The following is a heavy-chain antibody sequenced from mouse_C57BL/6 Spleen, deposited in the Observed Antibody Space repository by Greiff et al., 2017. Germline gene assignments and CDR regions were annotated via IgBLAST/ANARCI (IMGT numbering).Heavy chain of an antibody. D-gene: IGHD2-1*01. CDR2: IYPGSGNT. Sequence: VQLQQSGAELVRPGASVKLSCKASGYTFTDYYINWVKQRPGQGLEWIARIYPGSGNTYYNEKFKGKATLTAEKSSSTAYMQLSSLTSEDSAVYFCARYGNYEFAYWGQGTLVTVSA. CDR1: GYTFTDYY. J-gene: IGHJ3*01. CDR3: ARYGNYEFAY. V-gene: IGHV1-76*01.